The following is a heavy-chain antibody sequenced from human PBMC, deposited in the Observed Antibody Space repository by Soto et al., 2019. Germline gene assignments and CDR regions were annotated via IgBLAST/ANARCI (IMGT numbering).Heavy chain of an antibody. V-gene: IGHV1-69*05. J-gene: IGHJ6*02. CDR2: IIPIFGTA. D-gene: IGHD1-26*01. CDR3: ARVRYYATGYYYYGMDV. CDR1: GGTFSSYA. Sequence: GALVKVSCKASGGTFSSYAISWVRQAPGQGLEWMGGIIPIFGTANYAQKFQGRVTMTRNTSISTAYMELSSLRSEDTAVYYCARVRYYATGYYYYGMDVWGQGTTVTVSS.